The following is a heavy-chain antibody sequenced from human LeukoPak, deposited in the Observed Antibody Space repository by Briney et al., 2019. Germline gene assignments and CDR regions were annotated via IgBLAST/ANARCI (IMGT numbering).Heavy chain of an antibody. V-gene: IGHV3-11*01. D-gene: IGHD4-17*01. CDR3: GRDRRYMTTVTTATDY. CDR1: GFTFSDYY. Sequence: GGSLRLSCAASGFTFSDYYMSWIRQAPGKGLEWVSYISSSGSTIYYADSVKGRFTISRDNGKNSLYLQMNSLRAEDTAVYYCGRDRRYMTTVTTATDYWGQGTLVTVSS. J-gene: IGHJ4*02. CDR2: ISSSGSTI.